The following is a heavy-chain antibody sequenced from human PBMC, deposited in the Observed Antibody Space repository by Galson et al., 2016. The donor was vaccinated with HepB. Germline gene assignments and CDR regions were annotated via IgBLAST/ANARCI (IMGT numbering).Heavy chain of an antibody. CDR3: ARSRGAGDYFEY. D-gene: IGHD3-10*01. CDR2: ISAYNGNT. Sequence: SVKVSCKASGYTFTNYGISWVRQAPGQGLEWMGWISAYNGNTNYAQKLQDRVTMTTDTSTTTAYMELRSLRSDDTAVYYCARSRGAGDYFEYWGQGTQVTVSS. J-gene: IGHJ4*02. CDR1: GYTFTNYG. V-gene: IGHV1-18*01.